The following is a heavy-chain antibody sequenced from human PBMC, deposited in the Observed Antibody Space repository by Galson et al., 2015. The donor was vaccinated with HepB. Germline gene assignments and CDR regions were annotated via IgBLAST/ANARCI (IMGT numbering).Heavy chain of an antibody. D-gene: IGHD1-26*01. CDR3: ARDAMGRGSGSYSAFDY. CDR1: GFTFNPYT. V-gene: IGHV3-30-3*01. J-gene: IGHJ4*02. Sequence: SLRLSCAASGFTFNPYTMQWVRQAPGKGLEWVATISSAGDIQFHADSVKGRFTFSRDNSENMLYLQMNSLRAEDTAVYYCARDAMGRGSGSYSAFDYWGQGALVTVSS. CDR2: ISSAGDIQ.